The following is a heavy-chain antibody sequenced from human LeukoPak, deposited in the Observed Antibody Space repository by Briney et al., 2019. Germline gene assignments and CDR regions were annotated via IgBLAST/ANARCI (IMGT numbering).Heavy chain of an antibody. CDR3: AKQGAARQDYYMDV. CDR1: GRSFSSYA. Sequence: GASVKVSCKASGRSFSSYATSWVRQAPGQGHEWIGRVIPVFGTANYAQKFQERVTITADIVSNTAYLEVTSLTSDDTAVYFCAKQGAARQDYYMDVWGNGTTVTVSS. V-gene: IGHV1-69*06. CDR2: VIPVFGTA. D-gene: IGHD5-18*01. J-gene: IGHJ6*03.